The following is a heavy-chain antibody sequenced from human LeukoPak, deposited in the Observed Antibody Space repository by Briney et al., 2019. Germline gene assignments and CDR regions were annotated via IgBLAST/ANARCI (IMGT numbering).Heavy chain of an antibody. Sequence: ASVKVSCKASGYTFTSYDINWVRQATGQGLEWMGWMNPNSGNTGYAQKFQGRVTMTRNTSISTAYMELSSLRSDDTAVYYCARIDYDFWSGYRYYMDVWGKGTTVTVSS. CDR1: GYTFTSYD. J-gene: IGHJ6*03. CDR2: MNPNSGNT. D-gene: IGHD3-3*01. CDR3: ARIDYDFWSGYRYYMDV. V-gene: IGHV1-8*01.